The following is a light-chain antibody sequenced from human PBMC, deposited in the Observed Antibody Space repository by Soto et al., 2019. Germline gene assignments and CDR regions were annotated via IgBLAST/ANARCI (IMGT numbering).Light chain of an antibody. CDR2: GVS. J-gene: IGKJ4*01. CDR3: QQYNNWLT. V-gene: IGKV3-15*01. CDR1: QSVSSN. Sequence: EIVMTQSPATLSVSPGERATLSCRASQSVSSNLAWYQQKPGQAPRLLIYGVSTRATGIPARFSGSGSGTEFTLTISSLQSEDFAVYYCQQYNNWLTFGGGTKVDI.